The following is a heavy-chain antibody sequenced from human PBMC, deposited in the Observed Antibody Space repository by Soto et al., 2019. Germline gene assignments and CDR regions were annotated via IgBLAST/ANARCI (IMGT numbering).Heavy chain of an antibody. CDR1: GDSISSLY. D-gene: IGHD6-19*01. J-gene: IGHJ4*02. V-gene: IGHV4-59*01. CDR2: IYYSGSI. CDR3: ARSLWDTSGWKTDY. Sequence: QVQLQESGPGLVKPSETLSLTCAVSGDSISSLYWSWIRQPPGKGLEWIGYIYYSGSINYNPSLQSRVTISVDTSKTQFSLNLSSVTAADTAVYYCARSLWDTSGWKTDYWGQGTLVTVSS.